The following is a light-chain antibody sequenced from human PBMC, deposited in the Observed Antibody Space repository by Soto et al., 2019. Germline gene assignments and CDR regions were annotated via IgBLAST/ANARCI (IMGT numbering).Light chain of an antibody. Sequence: EIVLTQSPATLSLSPGERATLSCRASQSVGSSLAWYQQKPGQAPKLLIYDASNRATGIPARFSGSGSGTDFTLTISSLEPEDFTVYYCQHRSSWPRTFGHGTKVDLK. V-gene: IGKV3-11*01. CDR2: DAS. CDR1: QSVGSS. CDR3: QHRSSWPRT. J-gene: IGKJ3*01.